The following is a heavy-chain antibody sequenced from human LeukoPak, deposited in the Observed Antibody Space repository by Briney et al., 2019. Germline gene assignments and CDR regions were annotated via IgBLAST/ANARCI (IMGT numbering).Heavy chain of an antibody. CDR2: IRRDGSYK. CDR3: AKDRGYGIDV. V-gene: IGHV3-30*02. J-gene: IGHJ6*04. Sequence: GGSLRLSCVASGFSFSGYVMYWVRQAPGKGLEGVAVIRRDGSYKDYADSVKGRFTISRDNHKYTVSLEMNSLRPEDTAVYYCAKDRGYGIDVWGKGTTVTVSS. CDR1: GFSFSGYV.